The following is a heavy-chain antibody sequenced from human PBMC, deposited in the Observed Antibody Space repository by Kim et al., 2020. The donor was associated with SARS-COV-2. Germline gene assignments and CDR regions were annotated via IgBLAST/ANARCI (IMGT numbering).Heavy chain of an antibody. CDR2: ISWNSGSI. D-gene: IGHD4-17*01. CDR3: AKDISYGDYVEGYYYGMDV. V-gene: IGHV3-9*01. J-gene: IGHJ6*02. CDR1: GFTFDDYA. Sequence: GGSLRLSCAASGFTFDDYAMHWVRQAPGKGLEWVSGISWNSGSIGYADSVKGRFTISRDNAKNSLYLQMNSLRAEDTALYYCAKDISYGDYVEGYYYGMDVWGQGTTVTVSS.